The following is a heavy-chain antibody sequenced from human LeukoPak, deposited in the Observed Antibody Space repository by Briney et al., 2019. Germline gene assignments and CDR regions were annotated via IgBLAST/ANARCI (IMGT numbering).Heavy chain of an antibody. CDR1: GYSFTSYW. J-gene: IGHJ6*02. CDR2: IYPGDSDT. V-gene: IGHV5-51*01. D-gene: IGHD1-1*01. CDR3: ARLGGTTGTTSYYYYYGMDV. Sequence: GESLKTSCKGSGYSFTSYWIGWVRQMPGKGLEWMGIIYPGDSDTRYSPSFQGQVTISADKSISTAYLQWSSLKASDTAMYYCARLGGTTGTTSYYYYYGMDVWGQGTTVTVSS.